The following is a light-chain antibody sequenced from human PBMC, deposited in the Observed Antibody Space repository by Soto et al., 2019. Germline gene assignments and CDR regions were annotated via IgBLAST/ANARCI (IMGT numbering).Light chain of an antibody. V-gene: IGLV2-11*01. J-gene: IGLJ1*01. CDR3: CSYAGSYTFYV. CDR1: SSDVGGYNY. CDR2: DVS. Sequence: QSVLTQPRSVSGSPGQSVTISCTGTSSDVGGYNYVSWYQQHPGKAPKLMIYDVSKRPSGVHDRFSGSKSGNTASLTISGLQAEDEADYYCCSYAGSYTFYVFGTGTKVTVL.